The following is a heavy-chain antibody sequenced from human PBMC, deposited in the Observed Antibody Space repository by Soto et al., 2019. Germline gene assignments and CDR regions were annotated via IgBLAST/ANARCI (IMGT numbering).Heavy chain of an antibody. V-gene: IGHV1-46*01. J-gene: IGHJ4*02. D-gene: IGHD3-16*02. Sequence: GASGKVSCKASGYTFTSYYMHWVRHSPGQWLEWMGIINPSGDSTSYAQKFQGRVTMTRDTSTSTVYMELSSLRSEDTAVYYCARSYYDYVWGSYRSAHFEYWGQGTLVTVSS. CDR3: ARSYYDYVWGSYRSAHFEY. CDR1: GYTFTSYY. CDR2: INPSGDST.